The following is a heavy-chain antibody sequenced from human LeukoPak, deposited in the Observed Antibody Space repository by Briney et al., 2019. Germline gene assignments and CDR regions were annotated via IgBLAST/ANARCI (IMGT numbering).Heavy chain of an antibody. CDR3: ARVVTGTTYLRLYYFDS. CDR2: IYSDGST. Sequence: PGGSLRLSCAASGFTVSSNYMSWVRQAPRKWLEWVSFIYSDGSTYYADTVKGRFTISRDTSKNTLYLHTNRLRAEDTAVYFCARVVTGTTYLRLYYFDSWGQGTLVTVSS. D-gene: IGHD1-7*01. J-gene: IGHJ4*02. CDR1: GFTVSSNY. V-gene: IGHV3-53*01.